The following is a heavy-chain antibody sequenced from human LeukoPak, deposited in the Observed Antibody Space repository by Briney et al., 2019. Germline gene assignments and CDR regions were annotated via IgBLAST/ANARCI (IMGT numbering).Heavy chain of an antibody. CDR2: ISPSGGST. CDR3: ARGGYRSPRDAFDI. CDR1: GYTFTNSY. J-gene: IGHJ3*02. V-gene: IGHV1-46*01. D-gene: IGHD6-25*01. Sequence: ASVKVSCTASGYTFTNSYLHWVRQAPGQGLEWMGIISPSGGSTTYAQKFQGRVTMTRDTSTSTVYMELSSLRSEDTAVYYCARGGYRSPRDAFDIWGQGTMVTVSS.